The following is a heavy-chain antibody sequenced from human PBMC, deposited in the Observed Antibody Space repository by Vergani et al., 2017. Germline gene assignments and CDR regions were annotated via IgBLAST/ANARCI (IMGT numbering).Heavy chain of an antibody. J-gene: IGHJ6*02. D-gene: IGHD6-6*01. CDR1: GGSLSTYA. Sequence: QVLLTQSGAEVKKPGSSVKVSCKASGGSLSTYAFVWVRLAPAQGLEWMGGFFPVFGTPTYAQKFQGRVTIDADDSTSTSSMTISSLKSEDTAVYFCAGVLKDVVAQGVSWNYYGMTVGGQGTTVTVSS. V-gene: IGHV1-69*12. CDR2: FFPVFGTP. CDR3: AGVLKDVVAQGVSWNYYGMTV.